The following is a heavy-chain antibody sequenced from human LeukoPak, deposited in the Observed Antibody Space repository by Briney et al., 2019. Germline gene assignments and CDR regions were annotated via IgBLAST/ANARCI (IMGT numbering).Heavy chain of an antibody. V-gene: IGHV4-39*01. CDR2: IYYSGST. CDR1: GGSISSYY. D-gene: IGHD3-22*01. Sequence: SETLSLTCSISGGSISSYYWNWIRQPPGKGLEWIGSIYYSGSTYYNPSLKSRVTISVDTSKNQFSLKLSSVTAADTAVYYCARHSDYYDSSGSPDYFDYWGQGTLVTVSS. CDR3: ARHSDYYDSSGSPDYFDY. J-gene: IGHJ4*02.